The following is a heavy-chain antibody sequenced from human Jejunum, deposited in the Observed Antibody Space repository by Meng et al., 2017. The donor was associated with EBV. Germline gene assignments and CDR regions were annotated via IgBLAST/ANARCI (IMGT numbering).Heavy chain of an antibody. V-gene: IGHV3-23*04. J-gene: IGHJ4*02. D-gene: IGHD6-19*01. Sequence: EVQLVECXXGLVQPGGSLRLSWAASGFTLSSYAMSWVRQAPGKGLEWVSAISGGGDNTYHADSVKGRFTISRDNSKNTLFLQMNSLRAEDTAIYYCAKYFASIPGSGPVDYWGQGTLATVSS. CDR3: AKYFASIPGSGPVDY. CDR1: GFTLSSYA. CDR2: ISGGGDNT.